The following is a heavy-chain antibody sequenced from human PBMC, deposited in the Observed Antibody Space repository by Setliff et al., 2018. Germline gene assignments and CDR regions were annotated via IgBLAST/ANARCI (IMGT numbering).Heavy chain of an antibody. Sequence: SETLSLTCTVSGGSISDSSWSWIRQPPGKGLEWIGCISSIGNTYYNPSLGSRLTISADTSNNQFSLNLISVTAADTAVYYCARERGFAGYHGSWTHQSFDLWGQGSLVTVSS. D-gene: IGHD3-10*01. CDR1: GGSISDSS. V-gene: IGHV4-4*08. CDR3: ARERGFAGYHGSWTHQSFDL. CDR2: ISSIGNT. J-gene: IGHJ5*02.